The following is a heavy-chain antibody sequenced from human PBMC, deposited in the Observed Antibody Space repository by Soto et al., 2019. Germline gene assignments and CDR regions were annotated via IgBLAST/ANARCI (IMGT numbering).Heavy chain of an antibody. CDR2: INHSGST. CDR1: GGSFSGYY. J-gene: IGHJ4*02. Sequence: SETLSLTCAVYGGSFSGYYWSWIRQPPGKGLEWIGEINHSGSTNYNPSLKSRVTISVETSKNQFSLKLSSVTAADTAVYYCARGPRRTGTRRPDYFDYWGQGTLVTVSS. CDR3: ARGPRRTGTRRPDYFDY. V-gene: IGHV4-34*01. D-gene: IGHD1-1*01.